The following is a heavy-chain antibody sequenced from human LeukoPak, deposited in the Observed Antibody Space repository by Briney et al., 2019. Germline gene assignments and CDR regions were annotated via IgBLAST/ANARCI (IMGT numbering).Heavy chain of an antibody. D-gene: IGHD3-10*01. CDR3: AITGPHYYGSGSPFDY. Sequence: SETLSLTCAVYGGSFSGYYWSWICQPPGKGLEWIGDINHSGSTNFNPSLKSRVIISVDTSKNQFSLKVNSVTAADTAIYYRAITGPHYYGSGSPFDYWGQGTLVTVSS. CDR2: INHSGST. J-gene: IGHJ4*02. CDR1: GGSFSGYY. V-gene: IGHV4-34*01.